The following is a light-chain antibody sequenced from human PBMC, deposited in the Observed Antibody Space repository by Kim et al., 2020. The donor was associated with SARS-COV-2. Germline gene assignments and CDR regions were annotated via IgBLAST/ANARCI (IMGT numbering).Light chain of an antibody. V-gene: IGKV3-15*01. CDR1: QSVSSN. CDR2: GAS. J-gene: IGKJ4*01. Sequence: SVSPGERATLSCRASQSVSSNLAWYQQKPGQAPRLLIYGASTRATGIPARFSGSGSGTEFTLTISSLQSEDFAVYYCQQYNNWPLTLGGGTKVEIK. CDR3: QQYNNWPLT.